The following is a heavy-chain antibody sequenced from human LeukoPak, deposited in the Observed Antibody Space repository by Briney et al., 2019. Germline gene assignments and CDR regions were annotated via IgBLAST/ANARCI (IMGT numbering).Heavy chain of an antibody. Sequence: PGESLKISCKGSGYSFTSYWIGWVRQMPGKGLEWMGIIYPGDSDTRYSPSFQGQVTISADKSISTAYLQWSSLKASDTAMYYCARLAEQQLAQGWFDPWGQGTLVTVSS. CDR2: IYPGDSDT. CDR1: GYSFTSYW. D-gene: IGHD6-13*01. CDR3: ARLAEQQLAQGWFDP. V-gene: IGHV5-51*01. J-gene: IGHJ5*02.